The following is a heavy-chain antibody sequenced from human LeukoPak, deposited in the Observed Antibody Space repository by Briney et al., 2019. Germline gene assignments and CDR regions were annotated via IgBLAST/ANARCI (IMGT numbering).Heavy chain of an antibody. J-gene: IGHJ6*03. CDR3: ARFQTPYSYAFIYYYYYYMDV. CDR1: GYTFTSYD. V-gene: IGHV1-8*01. D-gene: IGHD5-18*01. Sequence: ASVKVSCKASGYTFTSYDINWVRQATGQGLEWMGWTNSNSGNTGYAQKFQGRVTMTRNTSISTAYMELSSLRSEDTAVYYCARFQTPYSYAFIYYYYYYMDVWGKGTTVTVSS. CDR2: TNSNSGNT.